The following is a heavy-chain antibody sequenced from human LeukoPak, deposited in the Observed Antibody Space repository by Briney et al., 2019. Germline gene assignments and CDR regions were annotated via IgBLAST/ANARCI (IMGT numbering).Heavy chain of an antibody. D-gene: IGHD5-12*01. Sequence: PGESLRISCKGSGYNFTSYWITWVRQMPGKGLEWMGRIDPSDSYTNYSPSFQGHDTISTDNSISTAYLQWSSLKASDTAMYYCARPRVYSGYDSAVDDYFDHWGQGTRVTVSS. CDR1: GYNFTSYW. CDR2: IDPSDSYT. J-gene: IGHJ4*02. CDR3: ARPRVYSGYDSAVDDYFDH. V-gene: IGHV5-10-1*01.